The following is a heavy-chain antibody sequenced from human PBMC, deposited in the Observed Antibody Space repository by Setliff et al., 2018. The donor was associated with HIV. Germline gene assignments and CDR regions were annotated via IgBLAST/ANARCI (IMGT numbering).Heavy chain of an antibody. V-gene: IGHV3-20*04. Sequence: PGESLKISCAPSGFNFGDLAMSWVRQAPGKGLQWVAGISWNGGRIFYADSVKGRFTISRDNAQNSLYLQMNSLRDEDTALYYCAKNKWLPRDSFYYYMDVWGKGTTVTVSS. D-gene: IGHD5-12*01. CDR3: AKNKWLPRDSFYYYMDV. CDR2: ISWNGGRI. CDR1: GFNFGDLA. J-gene: IGHJ6*03.